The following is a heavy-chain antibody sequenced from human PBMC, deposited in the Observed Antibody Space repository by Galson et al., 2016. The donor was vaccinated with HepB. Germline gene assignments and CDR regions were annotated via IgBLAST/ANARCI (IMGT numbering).Heavy chain of an antibody. D-gene: IGHD4-23*01. Sequence: SLRLSCAASGFAFGSHWMHWVRQVPGKGLVWVSRINSDGPISNYATSVKGRFTISRDNDKNTLCLHMNSLRVADTAVYYCGRDHSVVLTTAYNWFDPWGQGTLVTVAS. CDR3: GRDHSVVLTTAYNWFDP. V-gene: IGHV3-74*01. CDR2: INSDGPIS. J-gene: IGHJ5*02. CDR1: GFAFGSHW.